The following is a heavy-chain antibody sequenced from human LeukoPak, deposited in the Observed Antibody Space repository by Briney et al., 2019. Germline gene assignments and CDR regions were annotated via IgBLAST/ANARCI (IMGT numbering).Heavy chain of an antibody. D-gene: IGHD3-3*01. V-gene: IGHV1-8*01. Sequence: XNPNSGNTGYAQKFQRRVTMTRNTSINTAYMELSSLRSEDTAVYYCARGFTYYDFWSGYGMDVWGQGTTVTVSS. CDR2: XNPNSGNT. CDR3: ARGFTYYDFWSGYGMDV. J-gene: IGHJ6*02.